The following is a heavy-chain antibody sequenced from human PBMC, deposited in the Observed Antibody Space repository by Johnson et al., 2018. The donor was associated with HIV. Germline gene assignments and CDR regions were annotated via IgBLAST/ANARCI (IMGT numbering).Heavy chain of an antibody. CDR1: GFTFSSYA. Sequence: QVQLVESGGGVVQPGRSLRLSCAASGFTFSSYAIHWVRQAPGTGLEWVALICNDGSNKFFADSVKGRFTISRDNSKNTLYTQRNSLSAEDTAVYYCARPIMELQGVDAFDIWGQGTMVTVSS. CDR3: ARPIMELQGVDAFDI. D-gene: IGHD1-26*01. J-gene: IGHJ3*02. CDR2: ICNDGSNK. V-gene: IGHV3-33*01.